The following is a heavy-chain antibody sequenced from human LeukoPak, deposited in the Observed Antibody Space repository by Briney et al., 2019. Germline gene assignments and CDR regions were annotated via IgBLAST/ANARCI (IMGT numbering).Heavy chain of an antibody. CDR2: ISAHNGNT. CDR1: GYTFTSYG. CDR3: ARGGYAVAARPLDY. V-gene: IGHV1-18*01. D-gene: IGHD6-6*01. Sequence: VASAKVSCKASGYTFTSYGISWVRQAPGQGLEWVGWISAHNGNTNYAQKLQGRVTMTTDTSTSTAYMELRSLRSDDTAVYYCARGGYAVAARPLDYWGQGTLVTVSS. J-gene: IGHJ4*02.